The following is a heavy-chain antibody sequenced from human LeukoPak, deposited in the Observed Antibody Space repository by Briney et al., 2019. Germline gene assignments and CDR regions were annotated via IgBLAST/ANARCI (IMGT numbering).Heavy chain of an antibody. V-gene: IGHV3-23*01. J-gene: IGHJ4*02. CDR1: GFTFSSYA. CDR3: AKDRAVVVTASGY. CDR2: ISGSGGST. Sequence: PGGSLRLPCAASGFTFSSYAMSWVRRAPGKGLEWVSAISGSGGSTYYADSVKGRFTISRDNSKNTLYLQMNSLRAEDTAVYYCAKDRAVVVTASGYWGQGTLVTVSS. D-gene: IGHD2-21*02.